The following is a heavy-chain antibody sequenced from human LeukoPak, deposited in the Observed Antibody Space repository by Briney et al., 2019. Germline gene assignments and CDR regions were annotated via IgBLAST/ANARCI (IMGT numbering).Heavy chain of an antibody. D-gene: IGHD3-22*01. CDR1: GFTFSSYA. J-gene: IGHJ4*02. V-gene: IGHV3-23*01. CDR2: ISGSGGST. Sequence: GGSLRLSCAASGFTFSSYAMGWVRQAPGKGLEWVSAISGSGGSTYYADSVKGRFTISRDNSKNTLYLQMNSLRAEDTAVYYCAKTYYYDSSGYFMDYWGQGTLVTVSS. CDR3: AKTYYYDSSGYFMDY.